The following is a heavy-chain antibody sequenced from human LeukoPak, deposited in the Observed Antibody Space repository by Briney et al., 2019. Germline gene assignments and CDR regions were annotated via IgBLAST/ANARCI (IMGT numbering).Heavy chain of an antibody. J-gene: IGHJ4*02. CDR2: IYGNGATT. D-gene: IGHD5-12*01. CDR1: GFTFSSYA. Sequence: GGSLRLSCAVSGFTFSSYAMNWVRQAPGKGLEWFSIIYGNGATTDYADSVKGRFTISRDDSKNTLYLQMNSLRAEDTAVYYCARKYSEFDYWGQGTLVTVSS. V-gene: IGHV3-23*01. CDR3: ARKYSEFDY.